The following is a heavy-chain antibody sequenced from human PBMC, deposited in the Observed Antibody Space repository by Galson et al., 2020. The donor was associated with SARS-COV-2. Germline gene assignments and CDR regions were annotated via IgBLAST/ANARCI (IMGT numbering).Heavy chain of an antibody. D-gene: IGHD3-10*01. V-gene: IGHV3-20*04. CDR3: ATLWFGETPYY. Sequence: GESLKISCAASGFTFDDYGMSWVRQTPGKGLEWVSGINWNGGSTGYADSVKGRFTISRDNAKNSLYLQMNSLRAEDTALYYCATLWFGETPYYGGQGTLVTGS. CDR2: INWNGGST. J-gene: IGHJ4*02. CDR1: GFTFDDYG.